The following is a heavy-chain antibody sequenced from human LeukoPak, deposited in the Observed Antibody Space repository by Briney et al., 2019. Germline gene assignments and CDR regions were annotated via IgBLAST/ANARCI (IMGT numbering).Heavy chain of an antibody. J-gene: IGHJ4*02. V-gene: IGHV4-39*07. CDR1: GGSISSSSHH. CDR3: GRFGLKNWNYVDY. Sequence: SETLSLTCTVSGGSISSSSHHWGWIRQSPGKGLEWIASIYYSGNTYYNSSLKSRVTISVDTSKNQFSLRVTSVTAADTAVYYCGRFGLKNWNYVDYWGQGTLVTVSS. CDR2: IYYSGNT. D-gene: IGHD3/OR15-3a*01.